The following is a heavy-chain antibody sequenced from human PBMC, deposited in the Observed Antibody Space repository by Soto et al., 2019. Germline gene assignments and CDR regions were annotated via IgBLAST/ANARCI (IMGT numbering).Heavy chain of an antibody. D-gene: IGHD2-15*01. CDR2: INHSGST. V-gene: IGHV4-34*01. CDR3: ARGFRFCSGGSCYSGWLAP. CDR1: GGSFSGYY. J-gene: IGHJ5*02. Sequence: QVQLQQWGAGLLKPSETLSLTCVVYGGSFSGYYWSWIRQPPGKGLEWIGEINHSGSTNYNPSLKSRVTISVDTSKNQFSRKRSSVTAADTAVYYCARGFRFCSGGSCYSGWLAPWGQGTLVTVSS.